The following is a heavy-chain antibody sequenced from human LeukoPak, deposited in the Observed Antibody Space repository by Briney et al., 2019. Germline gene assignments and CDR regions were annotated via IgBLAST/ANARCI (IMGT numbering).Heavy chain of an antibody. CDR1: EFTFSNYA. CDR3: AKDIPGYSSGWYVSLPGY. V-gene: IGHV3-23*01. D-gene: IGHD6-19*01. CDR2: ISGSGGST. Sequence: PGGSLRLSCAASEFTFSNYAMTWVRQAPGKGLEWVSAISGSGGSTYYADSVKGRFTISRDNSKNTLYLQMNSLRAEDTAVYYCAKDIPGYSSGWYVSLPGYWGQGTLVTVSS. J-gene: IGHJ4*02.